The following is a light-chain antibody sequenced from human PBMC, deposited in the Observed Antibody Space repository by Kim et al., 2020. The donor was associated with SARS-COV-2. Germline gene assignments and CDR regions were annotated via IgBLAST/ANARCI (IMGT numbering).Light chain of an antibody. CDR1: SSDVGGYKY. V-gene: IGLV2-8*01. J-gene: IGLJ1*01. Sequence: QSALTQPPSASGSPGQSVTISCTGTSSDVGGYKYVSWYQQQPDKAPKLMIYEVTKRPSGVPDRFSGSKSGNTASLTVSGLQAEDEADYYCSSFAGRNNLYVFGTGTQVTVL. CDR3: SSFAGRNNLYV. CDR2: EVT.